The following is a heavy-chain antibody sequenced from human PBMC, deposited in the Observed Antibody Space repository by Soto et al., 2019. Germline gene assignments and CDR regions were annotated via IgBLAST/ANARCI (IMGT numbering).Heavy chain of an antibody. D-gene: IGHD2-15*01. J-gene: IGHJ4*02. V-gene: IGHV3-23*01. Sequence: GGSLRLSCSASGFSFSSYTRSWVRLTPGKGLEWVSSIITGSGTTNYAESVTGRFSISRDNSKNMLYLQMNSLGVDDTAVYYCAKDRQPDGIWTFDYWGRGTLVTVSS. CDR2: IITGSGTT. CDR3: AKDRQPDGIWTFDY. CDR1: GFSFSSYT.